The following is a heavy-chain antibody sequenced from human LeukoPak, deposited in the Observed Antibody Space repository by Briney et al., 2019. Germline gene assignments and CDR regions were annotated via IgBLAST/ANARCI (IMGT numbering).Heavy chain of an antibody. D-gene: IGHD2-15*01. Sequence: SETLSLTCAVYGGSFSGYYWSWIRQPPGKGLEWIGEINHSGSTNYNPSLKSRVTISVDTSKNQFSLKLSSVTAADTAVYYCARDGTMVAATPFDYWGQGTLVTVSS. CDR1: GGSFSGYY. V-gene: IGHV4-34*01. CDR2: INHSGST. J-gene: IGHJ4*02. CDR3: ARDGTMVAATPFDY.